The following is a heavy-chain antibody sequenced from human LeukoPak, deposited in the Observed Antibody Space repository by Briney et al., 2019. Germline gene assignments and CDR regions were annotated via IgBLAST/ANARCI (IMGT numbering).Heavy chain of an antibody. CDR2: ISSSSSYI. CDR3: ARDAEEQLVDY. Sequence: GGSLRLSCAASGFTFSSYSMNWVRQAPGKGLEWVSSISSSSSYIYYADSVKGRFTISRDNSKNTLYLQMNSLRAEDTAVYYCARDAEEQLVDYWGQGTLVTVSS. J-gene: IGHJ4*02. CDR1: GFTFSSYS. V-gene: IGHV3-21*01. D-gene: IGHD6-6*01.